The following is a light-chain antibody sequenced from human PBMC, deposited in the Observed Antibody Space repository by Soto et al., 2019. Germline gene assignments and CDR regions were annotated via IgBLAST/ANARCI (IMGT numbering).Light chain of an antibody. CDR3: YQYGYSPLT. Sequence: EIVLTQSPGTLSLSPGERATLSCRASQSVRSGYFAWYQQKPGQAPRLLIVGASSRATGIPDRFSGGGSGEDFTATISKIEPEEFGLYYCYQYGYSPLTFGGGDTVEIK. CDR2: GAS. CDR1: QSVRSGY. J-gene: IGKJ4*01. V-gene: IGKV3-20*01.